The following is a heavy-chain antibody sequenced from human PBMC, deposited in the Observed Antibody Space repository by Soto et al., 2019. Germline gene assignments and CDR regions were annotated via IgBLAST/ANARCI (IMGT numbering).Heavy chain of an antibody. CDR3: ARAIGPTLFDY. V-gene: IGHV3-13*04. CDR2: IGTAGDT. J-gene: IGHJ4*02. Sequence: RLSCSASGFTFSSYDMHWVRRGPGKGLEWVSAIGTAGDTNYAGSVKGRFTISRENAKNSLYLQMNSLRAGDTAIYFCARAIGPTLFDYWGQGTLVTVSS. D-gene: IGHD3-22*01. CDR1: GFTFSSYD.